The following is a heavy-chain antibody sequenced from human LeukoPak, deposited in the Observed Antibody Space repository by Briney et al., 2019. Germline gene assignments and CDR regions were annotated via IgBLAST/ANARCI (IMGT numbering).Heavy chain of an antibody. CDR1: GGSISRDIYY. D-gene: IGHD2-15*01. CDR2: IYTSGST. V-gene: IGHV4-61*02. J-gene: IGHJ5*02. CDR3: AGTRRYCSGGSCYNWFDP. Sequence: PSQTLSLTCTVPGGSISRDIYYWSWIRQPAGKGMEWIARIYTSGSTNYNPSVKSRVTISVDTAKNQFSLKLSSVTAADTAVYYCAGTRRYCSGGSCYNWFDPWGQGTLVIVSS.